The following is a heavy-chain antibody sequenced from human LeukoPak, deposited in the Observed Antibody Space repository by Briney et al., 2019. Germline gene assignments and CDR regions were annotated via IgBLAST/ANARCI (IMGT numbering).Heavy chain of an antibody. CDR2: INPSGGSS. V-gene: IGHV1-46*01. D-gene: IGHD6-13*01. Sequence: GASVKVSCKASGGTFSSYAISWVRQAPGQGLEWMGIINPSGGSSSYALKFQGRVTMTRGTSTSTVYMELSSLRSEDTAVYYCARSFRQQLVGSFDPWGQGTLVTVSS. CDR1: GGTFSSYA. CDR3: ARSFRQQLVGSFDP. J-gene: IGHJ5*02.